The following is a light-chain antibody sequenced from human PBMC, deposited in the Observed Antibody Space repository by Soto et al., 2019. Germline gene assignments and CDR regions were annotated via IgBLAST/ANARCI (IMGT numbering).Light chain of an antibody. CDR2: GVS. Sequence: EIVMTQTPATLSVSPGEIASLSCRASQSVSNNLAWYQQKPGQAPRLLIFGVSTRATGIPARFSGSGSGTGYTLTITSLQSEDSAVYYCQQYHKWPPSTFGQGTRLEIK. V-gene: IGKV3-15*01. CDR3: QQYHKWPPST. CDR1: QSVSNN. J-gene: IGKJ5*01.